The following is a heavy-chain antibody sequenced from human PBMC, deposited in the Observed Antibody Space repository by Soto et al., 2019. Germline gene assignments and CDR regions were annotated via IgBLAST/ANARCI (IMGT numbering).Heavy chain of an antibody. CDR1: GYTFTDYY. CDR2: INPKTGAT. Sequence: GASVKVSCKASGYTFTDYYLDWVRQAPGHGLEWLGWINPKTGATKSALKFRGRVSMTRDTSITTAYMELSGLTSDDTAIYYCARGLQITENTGTHWFDPWGQGTPVTVS. D-gene: IGHD1-1*01. V-gene: IGHV1-2*02. J-gene: IGHJ5*02. CDR3: ARGLQITENTGTHWFDP.